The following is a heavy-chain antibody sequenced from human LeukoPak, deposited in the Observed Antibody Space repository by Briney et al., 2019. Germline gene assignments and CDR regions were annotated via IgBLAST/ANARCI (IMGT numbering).Heavy chain of an antibody. J-gene: IGHJ4*02. D-gene: IGHD2-2*01. Sequence: PGGSLRLSCAASGFTFSSYAMSWVRQAPGKGLEWVSAISGSGGSTYYADSVKGRFTISRDKSKNTLYLQMNSLRAEDTAVYYCAKVGVTSCYLCIDYWGQGTLVTVSS. CDR2: ISGSGGST. CDR3: AKVGVTSCYLCIDY. V-gene: IGHV3-23*01. CDR1: GFTFSSYA.